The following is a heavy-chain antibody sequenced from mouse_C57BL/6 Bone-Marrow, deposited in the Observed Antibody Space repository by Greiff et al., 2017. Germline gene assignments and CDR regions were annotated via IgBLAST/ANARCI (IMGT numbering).Heavy chain of an antibody. D-gene: IGHD1-1*01. CDR2: ISSGGSYT. V-gene: IGHV5-6*02. Sequence: EVKLQESGGDLVKPGGSLKLSCAASGFTFSSYGMSWVRQTPDQRLEWVATISSGGSYTYYPDSVKGRFTISRDNAKNTLYLQMSSLKSEDTAMYYCARRLLRWFAYWGQGTLVTVSA. CDR1: GFTFSSYG. J-gene: IGHJ3*01. CDR3: ARRLLRWFAY.